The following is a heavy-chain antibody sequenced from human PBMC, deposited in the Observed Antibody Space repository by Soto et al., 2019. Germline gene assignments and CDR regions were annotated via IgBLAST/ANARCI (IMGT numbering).Heavy chain of an antibody. CDR2: IDPSDSYT. CDR3: AKTYYYYVMDF. CDR1: GYRFTSYW. V-gene: IGHV5-10-1*01. J-gene: IGHJ6*02. Sequence: ESLMIFWKGSGYRFTSYWISWVRQMPGKGLEWMGRIDPSDSYTNYSPSFQGHVTISADKSISTAYLQWSSLKASDTAMYYCAKTYYYYVMDFWGQGTTVTVYS.